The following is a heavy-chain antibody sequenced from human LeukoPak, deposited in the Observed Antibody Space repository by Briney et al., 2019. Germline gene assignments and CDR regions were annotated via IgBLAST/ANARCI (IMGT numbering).Heavy chain of an antibody. CDR2: IWYDGSNK. J-gene: IGHJ3*02. D-gene: IGHD3-22*01. Sequence: GGSLRLSCAASGFTFSSYGMHWVRQAPGKGLEWVAVIWYDGSNKYYADSVKGRFTISRDNSKNTLYLQMNSLRAEDTAVYYCARDWSGYYDSSGYAPRAFDIWGQGTMVTVSS. CDR1: GFTFSSYG. CDR3: ARDWSGYYDSSGYAPRAFDI. V-gene: IGHV3-33*01.